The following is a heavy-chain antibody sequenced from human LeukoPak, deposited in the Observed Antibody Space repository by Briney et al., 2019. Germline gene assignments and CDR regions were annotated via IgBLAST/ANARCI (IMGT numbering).Heavy chain of an antibody. CDR1: GFTFSSYG. J-gene: IGHJ4*02. V-gene: IGHV3-30*02. Sequence: GGSLRLSCAASGFTFSSYGMHWVRQAPGKGLEWVAFTRYDGSNKYYADSVKGRFTISRDNSKNTLYLQMNSLRAEDTAVYYCAKAGDDFWSAVYYWGQGTLVTVSS. CDR3: AKAGDDFWSAVYY. CDR2: TRYDGSNK. D-gene: IGHD3-3*01.